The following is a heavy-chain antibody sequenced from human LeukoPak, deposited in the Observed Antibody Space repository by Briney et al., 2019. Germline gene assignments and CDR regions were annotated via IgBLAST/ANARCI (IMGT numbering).Heavy chain of an antibody. Sequence: SVKASCKASGFTFTSSAMQWVRQARGQRLEWIGWIVVGSGNTNYAQKFQERVTITRDMSTSTAYMELSSLRSEDTAVYYCAAGSHPVVRSYIMDVWGKGTTVTISS. CDR2: IVVGSGNT. J-gene: IGHJ6*04. CDR3: AAGSHPVVRSYIMDV. V-gene: IGHV1-58*02. CDR1: GFTFTSSA. D-gene: IGHD3-10*02.